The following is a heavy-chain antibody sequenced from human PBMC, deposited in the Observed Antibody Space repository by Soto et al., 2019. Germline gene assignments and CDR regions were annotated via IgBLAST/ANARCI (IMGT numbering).Heavy chain of an antibody. CDR2: ISGSGGST. J-gene: IGHJ3*02. D-gene: IGHD6-13*01. CDR3: AKVIQYSSSWDHDAFDI. V-gene: IGHV3-23*01. Sequence: EVQLLESGGGLVQPGGSLRLSCAASGFTFSSYAMSWVRQAPGKGLEWVSAISGSGGSTYYADSVKGRFTISRDNSKNTLDLQMNSLRAEDTAVYYCAKVIQYSSSWDHDAFDIWGQGTMVTVSS. CDR1: GFTFSSYA.